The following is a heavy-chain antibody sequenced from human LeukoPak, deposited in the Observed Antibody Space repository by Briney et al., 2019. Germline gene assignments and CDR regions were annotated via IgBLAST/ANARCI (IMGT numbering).Heavy chain of an antibody. Sequence: ASVKVSCKASGYTFTSYDINWVRQATGQGLEWMGWMNPNSGNTGYAQKFQGRVTMTRNTSISTAYMELSSLRSEDTAVYYCARDRGRTIFGVVTPRWFDPWGQGTLVTVSS. D-gene: IGHD3-3*01. CDR1: GYTFTSYD. J-gene: IGHJ5*02. CDR2: MNPNSGNT. V-gene: IGHV1-8*01. CDR3: ARDRGRTIFGVVTPRWFDP.